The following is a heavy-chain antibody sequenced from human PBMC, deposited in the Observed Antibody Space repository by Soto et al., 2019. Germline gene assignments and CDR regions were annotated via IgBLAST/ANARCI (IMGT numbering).Heavy chain of an antibody. CDR3: ASDLSGRADV. J-gene: IGHJ6*02. V-gene: IGHV3-74*01. Sequence: PGGSLRLSCAASGFTFSSYWMLWVRQAPGKGLVWVSRMNEDGGTTDYADSVKGRFTISRDNAKNTLYLQMNSLRVEDTAVYYCASDLSGRADVWGQGTTVTVSS. D-gene: IGHD3-10*01. CDR1: GFTFSSYW. CDR2: MNEDGGTT.